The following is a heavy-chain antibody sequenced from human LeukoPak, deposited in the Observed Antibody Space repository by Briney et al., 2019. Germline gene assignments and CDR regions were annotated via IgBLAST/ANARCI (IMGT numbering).Heavy chain of an antibody. CDR1: GGSISSSSYY. J-gene: IGHJ6*03. CDR3: ASAIRNFYYYYMDV. Sequence: SETLSLTCTVSGGSISSSSYYWSWIRQPPGKGLEWIGYIYYSGSTNYNPSLKSRVTISVDTSKNQFSLKLSSVTAADTAVYYCASAIRNFYYYYMDVWGKGTTVTVSS. V-gene: IGHV4-61*05. CDR2: IYYSGST. D-gene: IGHD1-14*01.